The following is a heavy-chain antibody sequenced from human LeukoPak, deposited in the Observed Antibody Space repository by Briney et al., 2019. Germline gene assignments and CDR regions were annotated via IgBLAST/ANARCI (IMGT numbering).Heavy chain of an antibody. D-gene: IGHD2-2*01. J-gene: IGHJ4*02. CDR2: ISTYNANT. CDR3: ARSQYPFRSANFDY. Sequence: GASVNVSCKASGYTFTSYDISWVRQAPGQGLEWMGWISTYNANTNYAQKLQGRVTMTTDTSTSTAYMELRSLRSDDTAVYYCARSQYPFRSANFDYWGQGTLVTVSS. CDR1: GYTFTSYD. V-gene: IGHV1-18*01.